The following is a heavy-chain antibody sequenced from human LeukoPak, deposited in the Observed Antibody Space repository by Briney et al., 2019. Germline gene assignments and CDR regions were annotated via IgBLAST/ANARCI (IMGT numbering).Heavy chain of an antibody. V-gene: IGHV4-34*01. CDR2: INHSGST. D-gene: IGHD4-17*01. J-gene: IGHJ6*03. Sequence: PSETLSLTCAVYGGSFSGYYWSWIRQPPGKGLEWIGEINHSGSTNYNPSLKSRVTISVDTSKNQFSLKLSSVTAADTAVYYCARVFVNRVTRSFRYYYYMDVWGKGTTVTVSS. CDR1: GGSFSGYY. CDR3: ARVFVNRVTRSFRYYYYMDV.